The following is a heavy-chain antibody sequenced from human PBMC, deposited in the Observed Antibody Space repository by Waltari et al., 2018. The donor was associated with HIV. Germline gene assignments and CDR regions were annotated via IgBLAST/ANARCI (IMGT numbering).Heavy chain of an antibody. J-gene: IGHJ4*02. Sequence: EVQLVQSGAEVKKPGESLKISCKGSGYSFTSYWIGWVRQMPGKVLEWMGIFYPGDTDTRYRPSFQGQGTIAADKSISTAYLQGSSLKASDTAMYYCARGYGSGSCRFDYWGQGTLVTVSS. D-gene: IGHD3-10*01. CDR2: FYPGDTDT. V-gene: IGHV5-51*01. CDR3: ARGYGSGSCRFDY. CDR1: GYSFTSYW.